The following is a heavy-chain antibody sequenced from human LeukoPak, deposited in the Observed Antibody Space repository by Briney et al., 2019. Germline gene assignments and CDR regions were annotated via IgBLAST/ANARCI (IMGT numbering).Heavy chain of an antibody. Sequence: ASVTVSCKASGYTFTSYYMHWVRQAPGQGLEWMGIINPSGGSTSYAQKFQGRVTMTRDTSTSTVYMELSSLRSEDTAVYYCARRGAYYYDSSGYSNFDYWGQGTVVTVSS. D-gene: IGHD3-22*01. V-gene: IGHV1-46*01. CDR3: ARRGAYYYDSSGYSNFDY. J-gene: IGHJ4*02. CDR1: GYTFTSYY. CDR2: INPSGGST.